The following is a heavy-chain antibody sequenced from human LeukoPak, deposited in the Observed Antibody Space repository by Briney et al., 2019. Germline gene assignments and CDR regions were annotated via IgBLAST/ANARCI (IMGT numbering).Heavy chain of an antibody. CDR3: ARTYYYDSSGYYPDY. D-gene: IGHD3-22*01. CDR2: ISAYNGNT. CDR1: GYTFTSYG. J-gene: IGHJ4*02. Sequence: ASVKVSCKASGYTFTSYGISWVRQAPGQGLEWMGWISAYNGNTNYAQKLQGRVTMTTDTSTSTAYMELRSLRSDDTAVYYCARTYYYDSSGYYPDYWGQGTLVTVSS. V-gene: IGHV1-18*01.